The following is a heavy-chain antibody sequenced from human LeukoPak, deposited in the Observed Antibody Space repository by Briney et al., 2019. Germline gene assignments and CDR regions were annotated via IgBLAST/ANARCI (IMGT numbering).Heavy chain of an antibody. CDR1: GDSASSNSVA. CDR3: ARDRGSLRYYFDY. Sequence: SQTLSLTCAISGDSASSNSVAWNWTRQSPSRGLEWLGSTNYTSKWYNDYALSVKSRITINPETSKNQFSLQLNSVTPEDTAVYYCARDRGSLRYYFDYWGQGTLVTVYS. V-gene: IGHV6-1*01. CDR2: TNYTSKWYN. D-gene: IGHD1-26*01. J-gene: IGHJ4*02.